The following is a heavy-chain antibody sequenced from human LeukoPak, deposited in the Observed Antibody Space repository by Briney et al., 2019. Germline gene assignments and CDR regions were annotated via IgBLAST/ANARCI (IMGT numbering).Heavy chain of an antibody. CDR2: IKSKTHGGTT. V-gene: IGHV3-15*01. J-gene: IGHJ4*02. D-gene: IGHD4-11*01. Sequence: GGSLRLSCAASGFTFYNAWMSWVRQAPGKGLEWVARIKSKTHGGTTDYAAPVRGRFTISRDDSKNTVYLQMDSLKTEDTAMYYCSGHMTTADYWGQGTLVTVSS. CDR1: GFTFYNAW. CDR3: SGHMTTADY.